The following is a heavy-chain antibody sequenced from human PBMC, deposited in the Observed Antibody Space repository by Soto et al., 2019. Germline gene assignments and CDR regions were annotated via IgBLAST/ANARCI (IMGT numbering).Heavy chain of an antibody. J-gene: IGHJ5*02. V-gene: IGHV3-23*01. Sequence: EVQLLESGGGLVQPGGSLRLSCAASGFTFKNYAMTWVRQAPGKGLEWVSSMTGSSGSTFYADSVKGRFTISRDNSKKTQLLQMSILRAEDTAVYYFEKLGNSGTGWFGPWGQGTVGTDSS. CDR2: MTGSSGST. CDR1: GFTFKNYA. D-gene: IGHD1-1*01. CDR3: EKLGNSGTGWFGP.